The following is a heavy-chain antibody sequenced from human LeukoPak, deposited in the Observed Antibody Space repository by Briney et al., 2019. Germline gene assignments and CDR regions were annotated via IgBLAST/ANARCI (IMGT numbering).Heavy chain of an antibody. D-gene: IGHD6-19*01. CDR1: GGSISTYY. Sequence: SETLSLTCTVSGGSISTYYWSWIRQPPGKGLEWIGYIYYRGNTNYNPSLQSRVSISVDTSKNQFSLKLTSVTAADTAVYFCARQLRGEAVAGHLQPFDYWGQGTLVTVSS. CDR3: ARQLRGEAVAGHLQPFDY. J-gene: IGHJ4*02. V-gene: IGHV4-59*08. CDR2: IYYRGNT.